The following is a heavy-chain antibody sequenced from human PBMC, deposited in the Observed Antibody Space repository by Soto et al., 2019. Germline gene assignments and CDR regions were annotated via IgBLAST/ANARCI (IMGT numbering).Heavy chain of an antibody. CDR1: GYSVTSYW. CDR3: ARLVVDYSKKRVDHYYYYGKDV. J-gene: IGHJ6*02. CDR2: IYPGDSDT. Sequence: PGESLKISCKGSGYSVTSYWIGWVRQMPGKGLEWMGIIYPGDSDTRYSPSFQGQVTISADKSISTAYLQWSSLKASDTAMYYCARLVVDYSKKRVDHYYYYGKDVWGQGTTVTVSS. D-gene: IGHD4-4*01. V-gene: IGHV5-51*01.